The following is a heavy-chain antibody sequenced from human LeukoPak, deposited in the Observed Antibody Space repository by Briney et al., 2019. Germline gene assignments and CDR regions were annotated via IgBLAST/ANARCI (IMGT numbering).Heavy chain of an antibody. CDR2: KYFSGST. J-gene: IGHJ4*02. V-gene: IGHV4-39*01. CDR1: GGSITNYY. Sequence: PSETLSLTCTVSGGSITNYYWGWIRQPPGRGLEWIGIKYFSGSTYYNPSLKSRVTISVDTSKNLFSPNLSSVTAADTAVYYCARWGVPSGPYYIFDYWGQGTQVTVS. D-gene: IGHD3-10*01. CDR3: ARWGVPSGPYYIFDY.